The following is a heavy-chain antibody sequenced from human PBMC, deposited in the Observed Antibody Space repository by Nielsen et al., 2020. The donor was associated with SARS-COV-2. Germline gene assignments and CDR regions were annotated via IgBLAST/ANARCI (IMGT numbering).Heavy chain of an antibody. CDR3: AKDRFNWNWFDP. CDR1: GFSISDSG. J-gene: IGHJ5*02. D-gene: IGHD1-20*01. Sequence: GESLKISCAASGFSISDSGMHWVRQASGRGLEWLGRIRSKSHSYETVYAVSVRDRFTISRDDSENTAYLQMNSLRAEDTAVYYCAKDRFNWNWFDPWGQGTLVTVSS. CDR2: IRSKSHSYET. V-gene: IGHV3-73*01.